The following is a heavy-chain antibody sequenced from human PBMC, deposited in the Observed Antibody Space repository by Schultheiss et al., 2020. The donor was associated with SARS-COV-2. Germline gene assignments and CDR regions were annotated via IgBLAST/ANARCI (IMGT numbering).Heavy chain of an antibody. Sequence: SQTLSLTCGVYGGSFSGSYWSWIRQPPGKGLEWIGEISHSGSTNYNPSLKSRVTISIDTSRNQFSLKLSSVTDADTAVYYCARGRCSGGSCYTRDYYYYGMDVWGQGTTVTVSS. V-gene: IGHV4-34*01. CDR2: ISHSGST. CDR3: ARGRCSGGSCYTRDYYYYGMDV. CDR1: GGSFSGSY. J-gene: IGHJ6*02. D-gene: IGHD2-15*01.